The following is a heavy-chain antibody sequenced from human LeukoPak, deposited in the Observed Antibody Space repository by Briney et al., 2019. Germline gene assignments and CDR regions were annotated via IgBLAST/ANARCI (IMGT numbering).Heavy chain of an antibody. D-gene: IGHD2-15*01. CDR3: AKLYCSGSSCYSIDH. CDR1: GFTFSNYA. Sequence: GGSLTLSCAASGFTFSNYAMSWVPQAPGKGLEWVSTITGSGDSTYYADSVKGRFTLSRDISKNTLYLQMNSLRAEDTAVYYCAKLYCSGSSCYSIDHWGQGTLVTVSS. CDR2: ITGSGDST. J-gene: IGHJ4*02. V-gene: IGHV3-23*01.